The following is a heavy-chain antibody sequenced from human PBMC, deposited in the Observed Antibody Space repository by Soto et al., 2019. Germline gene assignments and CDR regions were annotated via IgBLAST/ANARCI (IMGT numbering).Heavy chain of an antibody. V-gene: IGHV3-23*01. CDR2: ISCSGGST. Sequence: EVQLLESGGGLVQPGGSLRLSCAASGFTFSSYAMSWVRQAPGKGLEWVSAISCSGGSTYYADSVKGRFTISRDNSTNTLYLQLNILRAEDTAVYYCAVLVDTGMRLDYWCQGTLVNVSS. D-gene: IGHD5-18*01. CDR3: AVLVDTGMRLDY. CDR1: GFTFSSYA. J-gene: IGHJ4*02.